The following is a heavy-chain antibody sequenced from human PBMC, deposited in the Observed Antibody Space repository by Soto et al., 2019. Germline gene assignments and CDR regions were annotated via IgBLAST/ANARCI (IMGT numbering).Heavy chain of an antibody. V-gene: IGHV4-39*01. J-gene: IGHJ4*02. CDR3: ARSPPGTAMVIVAY. CDR1: GGSISSSSYY. CDR2: IYYSGST. D-gene: IGHD5-18*01. Sequence: QLQLQESGPGLVKPSETLSLTCTVSGGSISSSSYYWGWIRQPPGKGLEWIGSIYYSGSTYYNPSLKSRGPISVDTSKNPFSLKLSSVTAADAAVYYCARSPPGTAMVIVAYWGQGTLVTVSS.